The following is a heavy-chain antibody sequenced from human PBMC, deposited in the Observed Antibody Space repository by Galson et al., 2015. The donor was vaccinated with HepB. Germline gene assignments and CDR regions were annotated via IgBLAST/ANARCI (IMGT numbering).Heavy chain of an antibody. Sequence: CAISGDSVSSNSAAWNWIRQSPSRGLEWLGRTYYRSKWYNDYAVSVKSRITINPDTSKNQFSLQLNSVTPEDTAVYYCAREATMIVVVISPLYYYYGMDVWGQGTTVTVSS. V-gene: IGHV6-1*01. D-gene: IGHD3-22*01. CDR3: AREATMIVVVISPLYYYYGMDV. CDR1: GDSVSSNSAA. CDR2: TYYRSKWYN. J-gene: IGHJ6*02.